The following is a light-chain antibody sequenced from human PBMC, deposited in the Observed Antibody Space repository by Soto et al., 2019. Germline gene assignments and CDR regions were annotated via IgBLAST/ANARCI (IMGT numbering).Light chain of an antibody. J-gene: IGKJ1*01. CDR2: GAF. CDR3: QQYRKWPLCT. V-gene: IGKV3-15*01. Sequence: EIVLTQSPATMSVSTGERATLSCRASQSVSNNLAWFQQIPGQAPSLLIYGAFSKATGIPARFSASGSGTEFTRIITSLESEECEVYYCQQYRKWPLCTFGHGTKGEIK. CDR1: QSVSNN.